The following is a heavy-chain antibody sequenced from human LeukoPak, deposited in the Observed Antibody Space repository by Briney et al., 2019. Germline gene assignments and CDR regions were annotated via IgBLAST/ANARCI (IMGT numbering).Heavy chain of an antibody. Sequence: SETLSLICTTSGAPISRFYWSWVRQPPGKGLEWIGNIYNGVPTFFNPPLTRRVTLSVATSKTQFSLQLASVTAADTAVYYCVQTTGWPGFDYWGQGILVTVSS. D-gene: IGHD6-19*01. CDR2: IYNGVPT. CDR1: GAPISRFY. CDR3: VQTTGWPGFDY. J-gene: IGHJ4*02. V-gene: IGHV4-4*09.